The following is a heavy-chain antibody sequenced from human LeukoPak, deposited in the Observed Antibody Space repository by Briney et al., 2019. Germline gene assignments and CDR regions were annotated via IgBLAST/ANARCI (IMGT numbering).Heavy chain of an antibody. CDR2: ITDSGGDT. V-gene: IGHV3-23*01. CDR3: AKGSRAARPYYFDS. D-gene: IGHD6-6*01. CDR1: GFTFSSYA. J-gene: IGHJ4*02. Sequence: GGSLRLSCAASGFTFSSYAMSWVRQAPGKGLEWVSAITDSGGDTYYADSVKGRFTTSRDNSRNTLCLQMNSLRAEDTAVYYCAKGSRAARPYYFDSWGQGTLVTVSS.